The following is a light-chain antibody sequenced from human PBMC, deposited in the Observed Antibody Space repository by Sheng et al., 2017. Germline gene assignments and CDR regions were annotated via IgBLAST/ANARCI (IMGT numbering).Light chain of an antibody. J-gene: IGKJ4*01. CDR1: QGIRNN. CDR3: QKYDNAPLT. Sequence: AIQMTQSPSSLSASVGDRVTITCRASQGIRNNIGWYQQKPGKAPKLLIYAASSLQSGVPSRFSGSISGTEFTLTISSLQPEDVATYYCQKYDNAPLTFGGGTKVEIK. V-gene: IGKV1-6*01. CDR2: AAS.